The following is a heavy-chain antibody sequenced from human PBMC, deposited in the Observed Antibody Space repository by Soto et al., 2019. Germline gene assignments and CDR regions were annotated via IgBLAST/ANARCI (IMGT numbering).Heavy chain of an antibody. CDR3: AKGSSSSPRYYYGMDV. CDR2: ISGSGGST. D-gene: IGHD6-6*01. J-gene: IGHJ6*02. CDR1: GFTFSSYA. Sequence: GGSLRLSCAASGFTFSSYAMSWVRQAPGKGLEWVSAISGSGGSTYYADSVKGRFTISRDNSKNTLYLQMNSLRAEDTAVYYCAKGSSSSPRYYYGMDVWGQGTTVTVSS. V-gene: IGHV3-23*01.